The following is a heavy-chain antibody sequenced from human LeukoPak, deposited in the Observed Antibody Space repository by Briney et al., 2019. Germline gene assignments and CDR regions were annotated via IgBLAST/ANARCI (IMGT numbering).Heavy chain of an antibody. CDR2: FDPEDGET. Sequence: GSVEVSCKVSGYTLTELSMHWVRQAPGKGLEWMGGFDPEDGETIYAEKFQGRVTITADTSTDTAYMELSSLRSEDTAVYYCARGPGRRFGAEYFQHWGQGTLVTVSS. V-gene: IGHV1-24*01. CDR3: ARGPGRRFGAEYFQH. CDR1: GYTLTELS. J-gene: IGHJ1*01. D-gene: IGHD3-3*01.